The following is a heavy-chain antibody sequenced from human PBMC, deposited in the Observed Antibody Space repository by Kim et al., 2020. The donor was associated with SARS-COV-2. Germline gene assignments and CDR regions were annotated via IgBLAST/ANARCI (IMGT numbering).Heavy chain of an antibody. Sequence: SETLSLTCAVYGGSFSGYYWSWIRQPPGKGLEWIGEINHSGSTNYNPSLKSRVTISVDTSKNQFSLKLSSVTAADTAVYYCARGRGPGYGSGSSGFDYWG. V-gene: IGHV4-34*01. CDR1: GGSFSGYY. CDR2: INHSGST. CDR3: ARGRGPGYGSGSSGFDY. D-gene: IGHD3-10*01. J-gene: IGHJ4*01.